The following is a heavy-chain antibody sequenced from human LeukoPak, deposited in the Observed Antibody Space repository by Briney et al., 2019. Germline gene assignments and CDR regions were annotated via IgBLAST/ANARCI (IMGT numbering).Heavy chain of an antibody. CDR1: GFTVSSNS. D-gene: IGHD6-19*01. J-gene: IGHJ4*02. V-gene: IGHV3-53*01. Sequence: PGGSLRLSCTVSGFTVSSNSMSWVRQAPGKGLEWVSFIYSDNTHYSDSVKGRFTISRDNSKNTLYLQMNSLRAEDTALYYCARDIAVAENIFDYWGQGTLVTVSS. CDR2: IYSDNT. CDR3: ARDIAVAENIFDY.